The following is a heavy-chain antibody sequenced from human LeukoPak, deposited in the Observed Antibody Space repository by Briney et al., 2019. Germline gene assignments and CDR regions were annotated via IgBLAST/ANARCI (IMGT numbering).Heavy chain of an antibody. V-gene: IGHV3-21*01. CDR1: GFTFSSYS. CDR2: ISSSSSYI. D-gene: IGHD3-10*01. CDR3: ARVYIARITMVRGVIRSHAFDI. J-gene: IGHJ3*02. Sequence: GGSLRLSCAASGFTFSSYSMNWVRRAPGKGLEWVSSISSSSSYIYYADSVKGRFTISRDNAKNSLYLQMNSLRAEDTAVYYCARVYIARITMVRGVIRSHAFDIWGQGTMVTVSS.